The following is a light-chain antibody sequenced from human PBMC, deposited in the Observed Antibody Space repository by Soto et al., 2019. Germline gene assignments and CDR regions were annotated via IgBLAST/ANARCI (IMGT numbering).Light chain of an antibody. V-gene: IGKV1-5*01. CDR1: QSISSW. CDR3: QKYNSYPWT. Sequence: DIQMTQSPSTLSASLGDRVTITCRASQSISSWLAWYQQKTGKAPKLLIYDDSSLESGVPSRFSGSGSGTELNLTISRLQPDDFATYYCQKYNSYPWTCGQGTKVDIK. J-gene: IGKJ1*01. CDR2: DDS.